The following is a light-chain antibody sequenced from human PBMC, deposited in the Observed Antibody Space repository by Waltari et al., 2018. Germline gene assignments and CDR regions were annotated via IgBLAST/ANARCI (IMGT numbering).Light chain of an antibody. Sequence: QSALTQPASVSGSPGQSVTILGAGTSNGVGGYNSVSWYQEHPGQAPRVIIYDVSDRPSGVSDRFSGSKSGNTASLTISGLQAEDEADYYCSSQSSNDVVLFGGGTKLTVL. V-gene: IGLV2-14*01. CDR2: DVS. J-gene: IGLJ2*01. CDR1: SNGVGGYNS. CDR3: SSQSSNDVVL.